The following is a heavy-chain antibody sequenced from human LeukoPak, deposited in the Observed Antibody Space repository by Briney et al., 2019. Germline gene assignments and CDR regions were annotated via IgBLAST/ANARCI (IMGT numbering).Heavy chain of an antibody. CDR2: IYTSGST. V-gene: IGHV4-4*09. D-gene: IGHD1-26*01. J-gene: IGHJ4*02. CDR3: ARGIVGATFDY. CDR1: GGSNSSYY. Sequence: SETLSLTCTVSGGSNSSYYWSWIRQPPGKGLEWIGYIYTSGSTNYNPSLKSRVTISVDTSKNQFSLKLSSVTAADTAVYYCARGIVGATFDYWGQGTLVTVSS.